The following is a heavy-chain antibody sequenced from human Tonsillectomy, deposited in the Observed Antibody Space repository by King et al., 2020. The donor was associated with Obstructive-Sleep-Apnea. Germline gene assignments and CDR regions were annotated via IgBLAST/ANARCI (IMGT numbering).Heavy chain of an antibody. CDR3: ASEISGDIDY. CDR2: ISSSSIYI. Sequence: VQLVESGGGLVKPGGSLRLSCAASGFTFSSYSMNWVRQAPGKGLEWVSSISSSSIYIYYADSVKGRFTISRDNAKNSLYLQMNSLRAEDTAVYYCASEISGDIDYWGQGTLVTVSS. CDR1: GFTFSSYS. V-gene: IGHV3-21*01. J-gene: IGHJ4*02. D-gene: IGHD2/OR15-2a*01.